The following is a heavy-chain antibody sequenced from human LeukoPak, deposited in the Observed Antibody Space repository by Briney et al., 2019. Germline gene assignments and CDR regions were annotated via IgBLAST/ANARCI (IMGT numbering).Heavy chain of an antibody. CDR2: FDPEDGEDGKT. Sequence: VASVKVSCKVSGSSLIEVAMHWVRQAPGKGLEWVGSFDPEDGEDGKTHYAQKFQGRVTMTEDASTDTAYMELTSLSSEDTALYYCAMTDRYAGRPFDYWGQGTLVTVSS. J-gene: IGHJ4*02. CDR1: GSSLIEVA. CDR3: AMTDRYAGRPFDY. D-gene: IGHD3-9*01. V-gene: IGHV1-24*01.